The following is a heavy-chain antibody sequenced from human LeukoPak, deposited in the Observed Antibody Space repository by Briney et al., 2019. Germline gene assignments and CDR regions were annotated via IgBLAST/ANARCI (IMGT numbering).Heavy chain of an antibody. Sequence: GGSLRLSCAASGFTFSSYGMHWVRQAPGKGLERVAFIRYDGSNKYYADSVKGRFTISRDNSKNTLYLQMNSLRVEDTAVYYCAKDRSRYRPDAFDIWGQGTMVTVSS. CDR2: IRYDGSNK. D-gene: IGHD1-26*01. CDR3: AKDRSRYRPDAFDI. CDR1: GFTFSSYG. V-gene: IGHV3-30*02. J-gene: IGHJ3*02.